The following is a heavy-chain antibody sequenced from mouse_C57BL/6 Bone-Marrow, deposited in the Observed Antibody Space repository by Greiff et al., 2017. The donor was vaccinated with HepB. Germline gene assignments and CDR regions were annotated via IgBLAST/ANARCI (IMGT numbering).Heavy chain of an antibody. J-gene: IGHJ4*01. CDR2: ISNLAYSI. Sequence: EVKLMDSGGGLVQPGGSLKLSCAASGFTFSDYGMAWVRQAPRKGPEWVAFISNLAYSIYYADTVTGRFTISRENAKNTLYLEMSSLRSEDTAMYYCARHDYGSSYDYAMDYWGQGTSVTVSS. CDR1: GFTFSDYG. D-gene: IGHD1-1*01. V-gene: IGHV5-15*01. CDR3: ARHDYGSSYDYAMDY.